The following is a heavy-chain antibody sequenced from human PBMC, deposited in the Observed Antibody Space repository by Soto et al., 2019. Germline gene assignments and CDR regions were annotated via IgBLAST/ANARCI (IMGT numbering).Heavy chain of an antibody. CDR1: GDTFTTYY. J-gene: IGHJ4*02. Sequence: QVQLVQSGAGVKKPGASVTVSCKASGDTFTTYYLHWVRQAPGQGLEWLGMSNPSGGGATYAQKFLGSLTMTRETSTNTVDMELSSLISEDTAVYYCVRGGSVVVVTAPFDYWGQGTLVTVSS. V-gene: IGHV1-46*01. CDR3: VRGGSVVVVTAPFDY. D-gene: IGHD2-21*02. CDR2: SNPSGGGA.